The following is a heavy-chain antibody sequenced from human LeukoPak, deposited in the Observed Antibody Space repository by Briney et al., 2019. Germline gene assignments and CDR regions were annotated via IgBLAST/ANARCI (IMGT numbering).Heavy chain of an antibody. J-gene: IGHJ6*03. CDR3: AKLGGQEVYNYYVGV. D-gene: IGHD3-16*01. CDR2: IIDRGDIT. V-gene: IGHV3-23*01. Sequence: PGRSLRLSCEASGFTFSSYAMRGVRQARGKGLEWVTGIIDRGDITYYANSVKGRFTISRDNSKNTLYLQMNSLRAEDTAVYYCAKLGGQEVYNYYVGVWGKGTTVAVSS. CDR1: GFTFSSYA.